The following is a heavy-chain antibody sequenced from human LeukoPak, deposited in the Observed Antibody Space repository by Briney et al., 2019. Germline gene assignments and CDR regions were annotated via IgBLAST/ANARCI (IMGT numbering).Heavy chain of an antibody. CDR1: GFTFSSYG. CDR3: ARETPYSSSWRQIDY. J-gene: IGHJ4*02. V-gene: IGHV3-30*03. D-gene: IGHD6-13*01. Sequence: HPGGSLRLSCAASGFTFSSYGMHWVRQAPGKGLEWVAVISYDGSNKYYADSVKGRFTISRDNSKNTLYLQMNSLRAEDTAVYYCARETPYSSSWRQIDYWGQGTLVTVSS. CDR2: ISYDGSNK.